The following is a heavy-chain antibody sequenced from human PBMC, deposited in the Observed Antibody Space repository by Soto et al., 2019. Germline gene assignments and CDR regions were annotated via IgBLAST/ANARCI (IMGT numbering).Heavy chain of an antibody. D-gene: IGHD6-13*01. Sequence: EVQLVQSGAEVKKPGESLRISCKGSGYSFTSYWISWVRQLPGKGLEWMGRIDPSDSYTNYSPSFQGHVTISADKSISTAYMQWSSRKASDTAMYYCARLQAAAGDNDLTFDYWGQGTLVTVSS. CDR2: IDPSDSYT. V-gene: IGHV5-10-1*01. J-gene: IGHJ4*02. CDR3: ARLQAAAGDNDLTFDY. CDR1: GYSFTSYW.